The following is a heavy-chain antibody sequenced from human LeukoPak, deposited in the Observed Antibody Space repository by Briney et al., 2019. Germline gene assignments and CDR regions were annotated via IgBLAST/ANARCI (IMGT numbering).Heavy chain of an antibody. V-gene: IGHV3-30-3*01. Sequence: GGSLRLSCAASGFTFSSYAMSWVRQAPGKGLEWVAFISYDGSNKYYADSVKGRFTISRDNSKNTLYLQMNSLRAEDTAVYYCARDRVGATDYFDYWGQGTLVTVSS. J-gene: IGHJ4*02. D-gene: IGHD1-26*01. CDR3: ARDRVGATDYFDY. CDR1: GFTFSSYA. CDR2: ISYDGSNK.